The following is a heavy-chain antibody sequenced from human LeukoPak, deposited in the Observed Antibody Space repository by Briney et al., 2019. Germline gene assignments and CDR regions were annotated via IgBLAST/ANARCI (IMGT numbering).Heavy chain of an antibody. J-gene: IGHJ4*02. V-gene: IGHV4-39*07. CDR1: GGSISSSSYY. Sequence: SETLSLTCTVSGGSISSSSYYWGWIRQPPGKGLEWIGSIYYSGSTYYNPSLKSRVTISVDTSKNQFSLKLSSVTAADTAVYYCARVVVVAATIDYWGQGALVTVSS. CDR3: ARVVVVAATIDY. D-gene: IGHD2-15*01. CDR2: IYYSGST.